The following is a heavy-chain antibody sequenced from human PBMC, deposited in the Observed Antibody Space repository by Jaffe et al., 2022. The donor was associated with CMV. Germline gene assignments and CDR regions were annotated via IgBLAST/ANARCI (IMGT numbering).Heavy chain of an antibody. CDR1: GGTFSSYA. CDR3: ATVGPDHNWFDP. Sequence: QVQLVQSGAEVKKPGSSVKVSCKASGGTFSSYAISWVRQAPGQGLEWMGRIIPILGIANYAQKFQGRVTITADKSTSTAYMELSSLRSEDTAVYYCATVGPDHNWFDPWGQGTLVTVSS. D-gene: IGHD1-26*01. CDR2: IIPILGIA. V-gene: IGHV1-69*09. J-gene: IGHJ5*02.